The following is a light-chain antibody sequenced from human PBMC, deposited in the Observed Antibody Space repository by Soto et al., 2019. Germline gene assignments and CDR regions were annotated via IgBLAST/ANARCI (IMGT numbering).Light chain of an antibody. Sequence: ENVLKQSPATVSLSPGERAALSCRATQSISSHLAWYQQKPGQAPRLLIYDASNRATGIPARFSGSGSGTDFTLTISSLEPEDFAVYYCQQRSTWPLTFGGGTKVEIK. V-gene: IGKV3-11*01. CDR2: DAS. CDR1: QSISSH. CDR3: QQRSTWPLT. J-gene: IGKJ4*01.